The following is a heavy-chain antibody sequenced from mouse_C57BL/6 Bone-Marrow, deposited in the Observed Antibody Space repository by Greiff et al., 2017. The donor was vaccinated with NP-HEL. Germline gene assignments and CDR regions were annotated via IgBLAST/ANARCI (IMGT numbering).Heavy chain of an antibody. V-gene: IGHV5-12*01. CDR2: ISNGGGST. J-gene: IGHJ3*01. Sequence: EVQLVESGGGLVQPGGSLKLSCAASGFTFSDYYMYWVRQTPEKRLEWVAYISNGGGSTYYPDTVKGRFTISRDNAKNTLYLQMSRLKSEDTAMYYCASPYYYGSTSWFAYWGQGTLVTVSA. D-gene: IGHD1-1*01. CDR3: ASPYYYGSTSWFAY. CDR1: GFTFSDYY.